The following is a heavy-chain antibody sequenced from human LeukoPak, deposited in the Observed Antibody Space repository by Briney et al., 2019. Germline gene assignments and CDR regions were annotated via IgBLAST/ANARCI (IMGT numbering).Heavy chain of an antibody. CDR1: GFIVRSNY. CDR2: IYSGGST. J-gene: IGHJ4*02. Sequence: QPGGSLRLSCAASGFIVRSNYMSWVRQAPGKGLEWVSVIYSGGSTYHADSVRGRFTISRDNSKNTLYLQMNSLRAEDTALYYCARSQMTRATENYFDYWGQGTLVTVSS. D-gene: IGHD4-17*01. CDR3: ARSQMTRATENYFDY. V-gene: IGHV3-66*01.